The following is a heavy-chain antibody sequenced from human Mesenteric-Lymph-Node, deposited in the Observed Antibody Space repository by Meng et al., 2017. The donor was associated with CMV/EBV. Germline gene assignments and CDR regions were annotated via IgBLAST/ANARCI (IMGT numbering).Heavy chain of an antibody. CDR1: GYTFTSYD. CDR2: ISAYNGDT. V-gene: IGHV1-18*01. CDR3: ARGNRYYYYGMDV. D-gene: IGHD1/OR15-1a*01. J-gene: IGHJ6*02. Sequence: ASVKVSCKASGYTFTSYDINWVRQAPGQGLEWMGWISAYNGDTDYAQKFQGRVTMTTDASTSTAYMEVRSLRSDDTAVYYCARGNRYYYYGMDVWGQGTTVTVSS.